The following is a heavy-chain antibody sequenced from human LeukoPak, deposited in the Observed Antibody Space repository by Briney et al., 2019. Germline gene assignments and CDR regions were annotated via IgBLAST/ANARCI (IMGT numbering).Heavy chain of an antibody. CDR1: GFTFSNAW. J-gene: IGHJ4*02. V-gene: IGHV3-20*01. Sequence: TGGSLRLSCAASGFTFSNAWMSWVRQVPGKGLEWVSGTNRRGDITGYADFVKGRFTISRDNAKNSLYLQMNSLRVEDTALYHCARKGLGGELGGFDSWGQGTLVTVSS. D-gene: IGHD1-7*01. CDR3: ARKGLGGELGGFDS. CDR2: TNRRGDIT.